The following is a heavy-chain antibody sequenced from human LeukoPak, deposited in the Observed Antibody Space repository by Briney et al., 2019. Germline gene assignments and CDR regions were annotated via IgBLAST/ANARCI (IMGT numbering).Heavy chain of an antibody. J-gene: IGHJ6*03. V-gene: IGHV4-59*01. D-gene: IGHD3-10*01. CDR1: GGSISSYY. Sequence: SETLSLTCTVSGGSISSYYWSWIRQPPGKGLEWIGYIYYSGSTNYNPSLKSRVTISVDTSKNQFSLKLSSVTAADTAVYYCTSRLITMVRGVIYYYYMDVWGKGTTVTVSS. CDR3: TSRLITMVRGVIYYYYMDV. CDR2: IYYSGST.